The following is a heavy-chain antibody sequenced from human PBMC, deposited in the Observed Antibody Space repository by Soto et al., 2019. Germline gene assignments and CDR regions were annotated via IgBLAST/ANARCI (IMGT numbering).Heavy chain of an antibody. Sequence: EVQLLESGGGLVQPEGSLRLSCAASGFTFSSHAMSWVRQAPGKGLEWVSAISYSGTTTYYAESVKGRFTMSRDNSKNTLYLQMNSLRVEDTAIYYCAKRFTLFGEVKLSPDFDYWGQGTLVTVSS. D-gene: IGHD3-3*01. CDR1: GFTFSSHA. V-gene: IGHV3-23*01. CDR3: AKRFTLFGEVKLSPDFDY. CDR2: ISYSGTTT. J-gene: IGHJ4*02.